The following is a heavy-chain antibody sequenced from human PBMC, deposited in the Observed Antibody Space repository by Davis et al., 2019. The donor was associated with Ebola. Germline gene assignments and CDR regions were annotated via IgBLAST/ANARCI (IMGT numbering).Heavy chain of an antibody. CDR1: GFNFSHYA. J-gene: IGHJ5*02. CDR3: AKDKGFWVPPDWFGP. V-gene: IGHV3-23*01. CDR2: ISGSGKTT. Sequence: GESLKISCAVSGFNFSHYAMSWVRQAPGKGPEWVACISGSGKTTYYADSVEGRFNTSRDNSKNTLALQMNSVRGEDTAVYYCAKDKGFWVPPDWFGPWGQGVQVTVSS. D-gene: IGHD3-16*01.